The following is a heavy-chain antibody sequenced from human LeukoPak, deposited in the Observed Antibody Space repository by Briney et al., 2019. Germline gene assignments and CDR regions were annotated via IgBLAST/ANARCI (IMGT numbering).Heavy chain of an antibody. CDR2: ISGSGGST. V-gene: IGHV3-23*01. J-gene: IGHJ4*02. CDR3: AKDLVPLTIFGVVIDY. D-gene: IGHD3-3*01. CDR1: GFTFSSYS. Sequence: PGGSLRLSCAASGFTFSSYSMNWVRQAPGKGLEWVSAISGSGGSTYYADSVKGRFTISRDNSKNTLYLQMNSLRAEDTAVYYCAKDLVPLTIFGVVIDYWGQGTLVTVSS.